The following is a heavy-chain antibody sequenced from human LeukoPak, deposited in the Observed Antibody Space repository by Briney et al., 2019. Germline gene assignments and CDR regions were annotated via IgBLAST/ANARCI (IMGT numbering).Heavy chain of an antibody. Sequence: SETLSLTCAVYGGSFSGYYWSWIRQPPGKGLEWIGEINHSGSTNYNPSLKSRVTISVDTSKNQFSLKLSSVTAADTAVYYYASSPRSGWFTIFQHWGQGTLVTVSS. D-gene: IGHD6-19*01. CDR1: GGSFSGYY. J-gene: IGHJ1*01. V-gene: IGHV4-34*01. CDR2: INHSGST. CDR3: ASSPRSGWFTIFQH.